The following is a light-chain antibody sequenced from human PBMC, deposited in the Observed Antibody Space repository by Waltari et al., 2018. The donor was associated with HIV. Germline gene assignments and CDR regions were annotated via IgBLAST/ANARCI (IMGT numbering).Light chain of an antibody. CDR1: SNDVGGYNY. CDR2: EVS. V-gene: IGLV2-14*01. J-gene: IGLJ2*01. Sequence: QSALTQPASVSGSAGQSITISCTGTSNDVGGYNYVSWYQQHPGKAPKLMIYEVSNRPSGVSNRCSGAKSGNTASLTISWLQAEDEADYYCSSYKNSNTLVFGGGTKLTVL. CDR3: SSYKNSNTLV.